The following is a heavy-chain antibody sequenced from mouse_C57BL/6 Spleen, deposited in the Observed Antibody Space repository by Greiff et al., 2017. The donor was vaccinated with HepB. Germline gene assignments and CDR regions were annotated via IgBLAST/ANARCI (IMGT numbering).Heavy chain of an antibody. J-gene: IGHJ2*01. CDR3: ARGGYYDYDGGDYFDY. D-gene: IGHD2-4*01. V-gene: IGHV1-4*01. CDR1: GYTFTSYT. Sequence: VQLQQSGAELARPGASVKMSCKASGYTFTSYTMHWVKQRPGQGLEWIGYINPSSGYTKYNQKFKDKATLTADKSSSTAYMQLSSLTSEDSAVYYCARGGYYDYDGGDYFDYWGQGTTLTVSS. CDR2: INPSSGYT.